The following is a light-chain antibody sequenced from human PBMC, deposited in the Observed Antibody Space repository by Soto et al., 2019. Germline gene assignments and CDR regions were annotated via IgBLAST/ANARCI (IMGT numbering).Light chain of an antibody. V-gene: IGKV1-9*01. CDR1: QDISSS. CDR3: QQLASYPIGT. J-gene: IGKJ4*01. CDR2: DAS. Sequence: DIQLTQSPSFLSASVGDRVTITCRASQDISSSLAWYQQKPGKAPKLLIYDASTLQTGVASRFRGSGSGTEFTLTISSLQPEDFATYSCQQLASYPIGTFGGGTKVEIK.